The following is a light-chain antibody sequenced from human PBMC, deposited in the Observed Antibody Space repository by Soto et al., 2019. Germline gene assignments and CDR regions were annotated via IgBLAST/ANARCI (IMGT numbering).Light chain of an antibody. CDR2: DAG. Sequence: DIQMTQSPSSLSASVGDRVTITCRASQSISNFLNWYQQKPGKAPKALIFDAGNLQSGVPPRFSGSGSGTEFTLTISGLQPDDFASYYCQQYHTYYTFGQGTRVESK. CDR3: QQYHTYYT. CDR1: QSISNF. J-gene: IGKJ2*01. V-gene: IGKV1-39*01.